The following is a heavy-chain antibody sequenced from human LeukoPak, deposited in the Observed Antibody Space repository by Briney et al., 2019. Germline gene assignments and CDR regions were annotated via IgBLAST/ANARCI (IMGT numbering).Heavy chain of an antibody. CDR3: ARVLSSGWYLGHNWFDP. D-gene: IGHD6-19*01. J-gene: IGHJ5*02. CDR2: INHSGST. V-gene: IGHV4-34*01. CDR1: GGSFSGYC. Sequence: SETLSLTCAVYGGSFSGYCWSWIRQPPGKGLEWIGEINHSGSTNYNPSLKSRDTISVDTSKNQFSLKLSSVTAAGTAVYYCARVLSSGWYLGHNWFDPWGQGTLVTVSS.